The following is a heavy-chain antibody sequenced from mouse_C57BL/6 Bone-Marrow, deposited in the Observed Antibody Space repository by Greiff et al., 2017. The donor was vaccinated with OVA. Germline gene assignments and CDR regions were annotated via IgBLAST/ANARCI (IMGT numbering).Heavy chain of an antibody. J-gene: IGHJ2*01. CDR1: GYTFTDYY. V-gene: IGHV1-75*01. Sequence: VKLQESGPELVKPGASVKISCKTSGYTFTDYYINWVKQRPGQGLEWIGWIFPGSGSTYYNEKFKGKATLTVDKSSSTAYMLLSSLTSEDSAVYFCASPFYLDYWGQGTTLTVSS. CDR2: IFPGSGST. D-gene: IGHD1-1*01. CDR3: ASPFYLDY.